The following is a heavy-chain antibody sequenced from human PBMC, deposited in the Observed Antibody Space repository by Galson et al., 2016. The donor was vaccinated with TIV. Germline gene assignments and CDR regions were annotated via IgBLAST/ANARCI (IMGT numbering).Heavy chain of an antibody. J-gene: IGHJ4*02. CDR2: IYPDDSDT. CDR3: ARFYDYLWGNFDY. D-gene: IGHD3-16*01. Sequence: GAEVKEPGESLKISCKGSGYSFASYWIGWMRQMPGKGLEWMGVIYPDDSDTRYSPSFQGQVTISADRSIGTAYSQWNRLQATDTAMYYCARFYDYLWGNFDYWGQGTLLTVSS. CDR1: GYSFASYW. V-gene: IGHV5-51*03.